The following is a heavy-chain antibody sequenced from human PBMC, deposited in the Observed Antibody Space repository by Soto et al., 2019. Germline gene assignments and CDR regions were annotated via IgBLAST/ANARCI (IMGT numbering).Heavy chain of an antibody. CDR3: ARSRGSNFDY. CDR2: FHYSGRT. Sequence: SETLSLTCTVSGASVSSGDNFSTWIRQPQGKGLEWIAYFHYSGRTNYNPSLKSRATISVDTSKNQFSLKLSFVPAADTAVYYGARSRGSNFDYWGQGTLVTVSS. V-gene: IGHV4-61*08. CDR1: GASVSSGDNF. D-gene: IGHD1-26*01. J-gene: IGHJ4*02.